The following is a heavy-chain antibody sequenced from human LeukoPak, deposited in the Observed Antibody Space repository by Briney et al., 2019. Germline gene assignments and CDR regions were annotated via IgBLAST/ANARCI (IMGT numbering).Heavy chain of an antibody. V-gene: IGHV3-30*18. CDR3: AKDQSYSGTYYPFDY. D-gene: IGHD1-26*01. Sequence: QPGGSLRLSCAASGFTFSNYGMHWVRQAPGKGLEWVAVISYDGNNKYYADSVQGRFTISRDNSKNTLYLQMNSLRAEDTAVYYCAKDQSYSGTYYPFDYWGQGTLVTVSS. CDR1: GFTFSNYG. CDR2: ISYDGNNK. J-gene: IGHJ4*02.